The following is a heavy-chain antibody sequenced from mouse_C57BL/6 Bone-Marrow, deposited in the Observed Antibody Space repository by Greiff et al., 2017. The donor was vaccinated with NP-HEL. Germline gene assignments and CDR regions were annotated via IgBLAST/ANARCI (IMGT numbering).Heavy chain of an antibody. J-gene: IGHJ3*01. CDR2: IYPRSGNT. CDR3: TRLGITAVVERAFAY. CDR1: GYTFTSYG. Sequence: VKLMESGAELARPGASVKLSCKASGYTFTSYGISWVKQRTGQGLEWIGEIYPRSGNTYYNEKFKGKATLTADKYSSTAYMKIRSLTSEGSAVYFCTRLGITAVVERAFAYWGQRTLVTVSA. D-gene: IGHD1-1*01. V-gene: IGHV1-81*01.